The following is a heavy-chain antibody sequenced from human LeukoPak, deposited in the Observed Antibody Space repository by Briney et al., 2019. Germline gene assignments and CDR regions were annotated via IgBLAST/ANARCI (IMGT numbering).Heavy chain of an antibody. CDR2: INPNSGGS. CDR3: AKDPRYCSSTSCYTNYYYMDV. CDR1: GYTCTGYY. Sequence: ASVKVSCKASGYTCTGYYMHWVRQAPGQGPERMGWINPNSGGSNYAQKFQGRVTMTRDTSISTAYMELSRLRSDDTAVYYCAKDPRYCSSTSCYTNYYYMDVWGKGTTVTVSS. J-gene: IGHJ6*03. V-gene: IGHV1-2*02. D-gene: IGHD2-2*02.